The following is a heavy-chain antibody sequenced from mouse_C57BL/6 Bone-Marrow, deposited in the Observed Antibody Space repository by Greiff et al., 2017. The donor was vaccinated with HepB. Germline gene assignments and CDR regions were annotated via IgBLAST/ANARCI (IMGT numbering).Heavy chain of an antibody. CDR1: GYAFSSSW. Sequence: VKLQESGAELARPGASVKLSCKASGYAFSSSWMNWVKQRPGKGLEWIGRIYPGDGDTNYNGKFKGKATLTADKSSSTAYMQLSSLTSEDSAVYFCASRDYYAMDYWGQGTSVTVSS. J-gene: IGHJ4*01. CDR3: ASRDYYAMDY. D-gene: IGHD3-3*01. CDR2: IYPGDGDT. V-gene: IGHV1-82*01.